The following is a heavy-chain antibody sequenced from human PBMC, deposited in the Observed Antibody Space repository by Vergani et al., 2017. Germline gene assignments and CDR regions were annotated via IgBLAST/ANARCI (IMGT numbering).Heavy chain of an antibody. Sequence: VHLVESGGAVVQPGRSLRLSCEVSGFIFSHYGIHWVRQAPGKGLEWIGFIRSKTYGATTEYAASVRGRFTISRDDSKGIAYLQMSSLKKEDTAVYRCAVEIYDYGGSRDFDYWGQGTLVVVSS. D-gene: IGHD4-23*01. CDR2: IRSKTYGATT. CDR3: AVEIYDYGGSRDFDY. CDR1: GFIFSHYG. J-gene: IGHJ4*02. V-gene: IGHV3-49*04.